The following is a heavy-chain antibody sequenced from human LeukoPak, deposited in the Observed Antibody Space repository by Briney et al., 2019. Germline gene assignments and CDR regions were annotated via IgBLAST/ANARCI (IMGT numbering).Heavy chain of an antibody. Sequence: GGSLRLSCAASGFTFSNYAVSWVRQAPGKWLEWVSAVSASGGNTYYVDSVKGRFTVSRDNSKNTLFLQMNSLTAEDTAVYYCAKGVEVGATNIAFEIWGQGTMVTVSS. J-gene: IGHJ3*02. CDR1: GFTFSNYA. D-gene: IGHD1-26*01. V-gene: IGHV3-23*01. CDR3: AKGVEVGATNIAFEI. CDR2: VSASGGNT.